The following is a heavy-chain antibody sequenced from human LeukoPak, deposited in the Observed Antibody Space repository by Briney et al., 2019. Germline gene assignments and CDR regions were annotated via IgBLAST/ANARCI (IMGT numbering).Heavy chain of an antibody. V-gene: IGHV3-30*09. D-gene: IGHD1-26*01. CDR2: ISSDGSDK. Sequence: SGGSLRLSCAASGFTFSYYVMHWVRQAPGKGLEWVAFISSDGSDKYYADSVKGRFAISRDNSKNTMSLQISSLRSEDTAVYYCARDFALWAHYFDFWGQGTPVTVSS. J-gene: IGHJ4*02. CDR3: ARDFALWAHYFDF. CDR1: GFTFSYYV.